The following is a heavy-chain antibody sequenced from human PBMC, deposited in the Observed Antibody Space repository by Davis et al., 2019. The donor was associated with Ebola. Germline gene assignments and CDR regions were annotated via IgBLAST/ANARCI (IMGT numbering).Heavy chain of an antibody. Sequence: GESLKISCAASGFTFSSYWMYWVRQAPGKGLVWVSCINTDGSSTSYADSVKGRFTISRDNAKNTLYLQMNSLRAEDTAVYYCARGTGTTLWYFDLWGRGTLVTVSS. D-gene: IGHD1-7*01. J-gene: IGHJ2*01. CDR1: GFTFSSYW. V-gene: IGHV3-74*01. CDR2: INTDGSST. CDR3: ARGTGTTLWYFDL.